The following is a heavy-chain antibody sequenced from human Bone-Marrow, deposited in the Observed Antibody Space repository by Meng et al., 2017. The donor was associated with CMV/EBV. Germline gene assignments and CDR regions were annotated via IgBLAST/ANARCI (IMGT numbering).Heavy chain of an antibody. D-gene: IGHD2-2*01. Sequence: GESLKISCAASGFTFSSYWMHWVRQAPGKGLVWVSRINSDGSSTSYADSVKGRFTISRDNSKNTLYLQVNSLRAEDTAVYYCARGGVVPAAYYYYGMYVWGQGTTVTVSS. J-gene: IGHJ6*02. CDR3: ARGGVVPAAYYYYGMYV. CDR2: INSDGSST. CDR1: GFTFSSYW. V-gene: IGHV3-74*01.